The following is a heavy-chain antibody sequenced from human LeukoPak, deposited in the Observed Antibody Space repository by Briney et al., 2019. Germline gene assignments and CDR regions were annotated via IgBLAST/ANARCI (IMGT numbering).Heavy chain of an antibody. CDR3: ARQAWPQQYCSRTSCYNWFDP. CDR2: ISYDESNK. Sequence: GGSLRLSCVASGFTFSTYGMHWVRQAPGKGLEWVAVISYDESNKYYADSVKGRFTISRDNSKNTLYLQMTSPRAEDTAVYYCARQAWPQQYCSRTSCYNWFDPWGQGTLVAVSS. J-gene: IGHJ5*02. CDR1: GFTFSTYG. V-gene: IGHV3-30*03. D-gene: IGHD2-2*01.